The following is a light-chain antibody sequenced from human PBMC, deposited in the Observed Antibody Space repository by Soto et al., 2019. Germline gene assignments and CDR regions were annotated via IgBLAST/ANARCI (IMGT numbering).Light chain of an antibody. Sequence: QLVLTQSPPASASLGASVKLTCTLASRHSNYAIAWHQQQPEKGPRFLLKLNSDGSHSKGDGIPDRFSGSSSGAERYLTISSLQSEDEGDYYCQTWGTGVVVFGGGTKVTVL. CDR3: QTWGTGVVV. CDR1: SRHSNYA. V-gene: IGLV4-69*01. J-gene: IGLJ2*01. CDR2: LNSDGSH.